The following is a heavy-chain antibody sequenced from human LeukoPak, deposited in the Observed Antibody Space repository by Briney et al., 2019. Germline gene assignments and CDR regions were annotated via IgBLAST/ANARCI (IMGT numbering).Heavy chain of an antibody. D-gene: IGHD5-18*01. V-gene: IGHV1-24*01. J-gene: IGHJ4*02. CDR2: FDPEDGET. CDR3: ATEGGYSYGYDY. CDR1: GYTLTELS. Sequence: GASVTVSCKVSGYTLTELSMHWVRQAPGKGLEWMGGFDPEDGETIYAQKFKGRVTMTEDTSTDTAYMELSSLRSEDTAVYYCATEGGYSYGYDYWGQGTLVTVSS.